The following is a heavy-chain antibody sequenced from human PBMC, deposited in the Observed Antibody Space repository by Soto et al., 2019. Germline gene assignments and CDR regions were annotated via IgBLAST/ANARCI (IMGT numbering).Heavy chain of an antibody. J-gene: IGHJ2*01. CDR1: GYTFSSRG. D-gene: IGHD4-17*01. CDR2: ISPHNAKT. V-gene: IGHV1-18*01. CDR3: VREAGDYDWYFDL. Sequence: QAQLVQSGPEVKEPGASVKVSCKASGYTFSSRGIYWVRQAPGQGLEWMGWISPHNAKTHYAQSLQGRVTLTTDTSTSTAYMVLRSLRSDDTAVYYCVREAGDYDWYFDLWGRGTPVTVSS.